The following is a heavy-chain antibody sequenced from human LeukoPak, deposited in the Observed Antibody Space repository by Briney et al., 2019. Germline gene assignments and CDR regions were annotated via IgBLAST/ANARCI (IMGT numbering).Heavy chain of an antibody. J-gene: IGHJ4*02. CDR1: GGSISSYY. V-gene: IGHV4-59*01. D-gene: IGHD5-18*01. Sequence: SETLSLTCTVSGGSISSYYWSWIRQPPGKGLEWIGYIYYSGSTNNDPSLKGRVTISVDTSKNQFSLKLSSVTVADTAVYYCARGVQLWSIDYWGQGTLVTVSS. CDR3: ARGVQLWSIDY. CDR2: IYYSGST.